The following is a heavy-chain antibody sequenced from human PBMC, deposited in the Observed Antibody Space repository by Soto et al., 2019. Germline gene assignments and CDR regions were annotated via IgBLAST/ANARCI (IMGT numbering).Heavy chain of an antibody. CDR3: ARVWEMATVAACDY. D-gene: IGHD6-13*01. V-gene: IGHV5-51*01. Sequence: DSLTISCRVSGYTFTNYWIALVRQMPGKGLEWMGIIYPGDSDTRYSPSFQGQVTISVDKSINTAYLQWSSLKASDSAMYYCARVWEMATVAACDYWGQGTLVTVSS. J-gene: IGHJ4*02. CDR1: GYTFTNYW. CDR2: IYPGDSDT.